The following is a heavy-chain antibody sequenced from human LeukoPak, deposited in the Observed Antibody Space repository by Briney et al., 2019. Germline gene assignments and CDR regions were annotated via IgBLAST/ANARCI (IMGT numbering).Heavy chain of an antibody. V-gene: IGHV4-39*07. CDR2: IYYSGST. CDR3: ARVAAGAKRYAFDI. Sequence: PSETLSLTCTVSGGSISSSSYYWGWIRQPPGKGLEWIGSIYYSGSTYYNPSLKSRVTISVDTSKNQFSLKLSSVTAADTAVYYCARVAAGAKRYAFDIWGQGTMVTVSS. CDR1: GGSISSSSYY. D-gene: IGHD1-26*01. J-gene: IGHJ3*02.